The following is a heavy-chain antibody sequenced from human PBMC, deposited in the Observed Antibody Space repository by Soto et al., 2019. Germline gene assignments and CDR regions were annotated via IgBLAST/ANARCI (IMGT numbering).Heavy chain of an antibody. V-gene: IGHV3-30*18. CDR3: AKEHSRVPAAIRFYYYYYYMDV. CDR1: GFTFSSYG. Sequence: GGSLRLSCAASGFTFSSYGMHWVRQAPGKGLEWVAVISYDGSNKYYADSVKGRFTISRDNSKNTLYLQMNSLRAEDTAVYYCAKEHSRVPAAIRFYYYYYYMDVWGKGTTVTVSS. J-gene: IGHJ6*03. CDR2: ISYDGSNK. D-gene: IGHD2-2*01.